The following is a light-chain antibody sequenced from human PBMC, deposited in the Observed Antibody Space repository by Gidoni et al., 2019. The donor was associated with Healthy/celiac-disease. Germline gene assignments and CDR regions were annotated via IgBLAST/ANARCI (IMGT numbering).Light chain of an antibody. J-gene: IGKJ1*01. V-gene: IGKV1-5*03. CDR2: KAS. Sequence: DIQMTPSPSTLSASVGDRVTITCRARQSISSWLAWYQQKPGKAPKLLIYKASSLESGVPSRFSGSGSGAEFTLTINSLQPDDFATYYCQRYNSYSTWTFGQGTKVEIK. CDR1: QSISSW. CDR3: QRYNSYSTWT.